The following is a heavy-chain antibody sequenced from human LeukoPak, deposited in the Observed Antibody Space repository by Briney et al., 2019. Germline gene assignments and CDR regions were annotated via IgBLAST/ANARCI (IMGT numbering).Heavy chain of an antibody. J-gene: IGHJ4*02. CDR2: ISGSGGST. CDR3: AKGQSRYSYGYYFDY. CDR1: GFTFSSYA. D-gene: IGHD5-18*01. Sequence: GGSLRLSCAASGFTFSSYAMHWVRQAPGKGLEWVSAISGSGGSTYYADSVKGRFTISRDNSKNTLYLQMNSLRAEDTAVYYCAKGQSRYSYGYYFDYWGQGTLVTVSS. V-gene: IGHV3-23*01.